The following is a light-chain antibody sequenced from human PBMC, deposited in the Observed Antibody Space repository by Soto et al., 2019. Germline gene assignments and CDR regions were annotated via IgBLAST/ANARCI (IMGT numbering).Light chain of an antibody. CDR1: SSDVGGYNY. J-gene: IGLJ1*01. CDR2: DVR. CDR3: SAYTSSSTPYV. V-gene: IGLV2-14*03. Sequence: QSVLTQPASVSGSPGQSTTISCTGTSSDVGGYNYVSWYQQHPDTAPRLIIYDVRYRPSGVSNRFSGSKSGNTASLTISGLQAEDEADYYCSAYTSSSTPYVFGSGTKVTVL.